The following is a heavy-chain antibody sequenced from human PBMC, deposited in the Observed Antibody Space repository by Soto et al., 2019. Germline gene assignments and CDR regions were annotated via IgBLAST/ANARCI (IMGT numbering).Heavy chain of an antibody. Sequence: ASVKVSCKASGGTFSSYTISWVRQAPGQGLEWMGRIIPILGIANHAQKFQGRVTIPASKSTITAYMELSSLRSEEPAVYYCAKFMCHCSGGGCYTANALDIWGQGTTVTVSS. V-gene: IGHV1-69*02. CDR2: IIPILGIA. CDR1: GGTFSSYT. J-gene: IGHJ6*02. CDR3: AKFMCHCSGGGCYTANALDI. D-gene: IGHD2-15*01.